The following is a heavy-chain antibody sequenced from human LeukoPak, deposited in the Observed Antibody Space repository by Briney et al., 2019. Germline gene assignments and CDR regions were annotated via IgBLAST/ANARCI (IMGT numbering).Heavy chain of an antibody. CDR2: MYYSGSA. V-gene: IGHV4-39*01. CDR3: ARQSSYSSGWYFDY. D-gene: IGHD6-19*01. Sequence: SETLSLTCTVSGGSVSDSRYYWGSIRQPPGKGLGWIGNMYYSGSANYNPSLKSRVTISIDTSKNQFSLKLSSVTAADTAVYYCARQSSYSSGWYFDYWGQGTLVTVSS. J-gene: IGHJ4*02. CDR1: GGSVSDSRYY.